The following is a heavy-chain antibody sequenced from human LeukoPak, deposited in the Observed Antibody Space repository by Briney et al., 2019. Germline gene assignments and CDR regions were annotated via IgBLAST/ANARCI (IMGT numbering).Heavy chain of an antibody. D-gene: IGHD2-8*01. Sequence: SETLSLTCTVSGGSISSSSYYWGWIRQPPGKGLEWIGSIYYSGSTYYNPSLKSRVTISVDTSKNQFSLKLSSVTAADTAVYYCARDVKNGVMTYWGQGTLVTVSS. V-gene: IGHV4-39*07. CDR1: GGSISSSSYY. CDR2: IYYSGST. J-gene: IGHJ4*02. CDR3: ARDVKNGVMTY.